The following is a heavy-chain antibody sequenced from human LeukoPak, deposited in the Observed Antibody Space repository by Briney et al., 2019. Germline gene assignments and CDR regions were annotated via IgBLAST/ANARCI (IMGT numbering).Heavy chain of an antibody. CDR1: GFTFTSYA. Sequence: QTGGSLRLSCAASGFTFTSYAMSWVRQAPGKGLEWVSAISGSGGSTYYADSVKGRFTISRDNSKNTLYLQMNSLRAEDTAVYYCAKDGHGSSGYHHWGQGTLVTVSS. CDR2: ISGSGGST. CDR3: AKDGHGSSGYHH. V-gene: IGHV3-23*01. D-gene: IGHD3-22*01. J-gene: IGHJ5*02.